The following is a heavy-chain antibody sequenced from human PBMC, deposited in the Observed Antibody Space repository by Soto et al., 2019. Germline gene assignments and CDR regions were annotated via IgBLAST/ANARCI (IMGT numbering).Heavy chain of an antibody. CDR1: GFTFSSYS. Sequence: GGSLRLSCAASGFTFSSYSMNWVRRAPGKGLEWVSSISSRSSYIYYADSLKGRFTISRDNAKSSLYLQMNSLRADDTAVYYCARVSWQLGLDAFDIWGQGTMVTVSS. V-gene: IGHV3-21*01. D-gene: IGHD6-6*01. CDR2: ISSRSSYI. J-gene: IGHJ3*02. CDR3: ARVSWQLGLDAFDI.